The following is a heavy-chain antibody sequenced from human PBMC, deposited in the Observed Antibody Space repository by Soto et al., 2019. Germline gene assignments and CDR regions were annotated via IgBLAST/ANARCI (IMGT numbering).Heavy chain of an antibody. V-gene: IGHV3-23*01. CDR3: AKGRSDFDY. Sequence: GGSLRLSCAASGFTFSSHAMSWVRQAPGKGLEWVAAISGSGASVHYVDSVKGRFTISRDNSKNTLYLQINSLSAGDTATYYCAKGRSDFDYWGQGTLVTVSS. J-gene: IGHJ4*02. CDR1: GFTFSSHA. CDR2: ISGSGASV.